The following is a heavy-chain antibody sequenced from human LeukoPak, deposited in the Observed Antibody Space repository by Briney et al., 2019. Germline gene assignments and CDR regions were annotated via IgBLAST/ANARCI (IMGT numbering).Heavy chain of an antibody. CDR1: XXTXSSYG. V-gene: IGHV3-30*18. CDR2: ISYDGSNK. D-gene: IGHD6-25*01. Sequence: XAXXXXTXSSYGMHWXRQAPXKGLEWVAVISYDGSNKYYADSVKGRFTISRDNSKNTLYLQMNSLRAEDTAVYYCAKDESGDYWGQGTLVTVSS. CDR3: AKDESGDY. J-gene: IGHJ4*02.